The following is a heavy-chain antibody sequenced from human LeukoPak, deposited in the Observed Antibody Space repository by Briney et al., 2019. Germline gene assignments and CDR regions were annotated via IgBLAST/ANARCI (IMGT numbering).Heavy chain of an antibody. D-gene: IGHD1-7*01. V-gene: IGHV3-23*01. CDR2: TSDRGDYT. J-gene: IGHJ4*02. CDR3: ARKAQYNGHYPLDY. Sequence: GGSLRLSCEASGFTFSSYWMSWVRQAPGKGLEWVSGTSDRGDYTYYADSVKGRFTISRDSSKNTLFLQMNSLRAEDTALYFCARKAQYNGHYPLDYWGQGTLVTVSS. CDR1: GFTFSSYW.